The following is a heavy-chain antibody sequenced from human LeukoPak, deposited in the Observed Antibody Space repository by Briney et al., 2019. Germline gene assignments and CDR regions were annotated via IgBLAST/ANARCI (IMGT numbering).Heavy chain of an antibody. CDR3: ADSSSWY. D-gene: IGHD6-13*01. CDR2: IYHSGST. Sequence: GSLRLSCAASGFTFSSYWVSWVRQPPGKGLEWIGEIYHSGSTNYNPSLKSRVTISVDKSKNQFSLKLSSVTAADTAVYYCADSSSWYWGQGTLVTVSS. J-gene: IGHJ4*02. V-gene: IGHV4-4*02. CDR1: GFTFSSYW.